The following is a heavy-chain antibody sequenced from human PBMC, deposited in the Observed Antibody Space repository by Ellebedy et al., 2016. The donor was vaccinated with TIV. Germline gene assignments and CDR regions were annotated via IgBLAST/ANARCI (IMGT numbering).Heavy chain of an antibody. D-gene: IGHD1-26*01. CDR2: IYHSGNT. Sequence: SETLSLTCTVSGYSISSGYYWGWIRQPPGKGLEWIGIIYHSGNTYYNPSLKSRVTISVDTSNNQFSLKLSSVTAADTAVYYCARLVGATPYFDYWGQGTLVTVSS. CDR3: ARLVGATPYFDY. CDR1: GYSISSGYY. J-gene: IGHJ4*02. V-gene: IGHV4-38-2*02.